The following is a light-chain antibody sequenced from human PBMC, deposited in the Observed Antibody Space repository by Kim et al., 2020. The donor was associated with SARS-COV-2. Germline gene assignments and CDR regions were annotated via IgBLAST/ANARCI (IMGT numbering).Light chain of an antibody. V-gene: IGLV4-69*01. CDR3: QTWGTGIRV. CDR1: SGHSSYA. J-gene: IGLJ2*01. CDR2: VNSDGSH. Sequence: ASVKLSCTLSSGHSSYAIAWHQQQPEKGPRFLMKVNSDGSHINGDGIPDRFSGSSSGAERYLTISSLQSEDEADYYCQTWGTGIRVFGGGTQLTVL.